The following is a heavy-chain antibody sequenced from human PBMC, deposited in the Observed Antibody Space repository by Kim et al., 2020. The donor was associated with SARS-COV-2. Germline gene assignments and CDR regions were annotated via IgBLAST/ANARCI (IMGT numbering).Heavy chain of an antibody. J-gene: IGHJ4*02. V-gene: IGHV4-4*02. CDR2: IYHSGST. Sequence: SETLSLTCAVSGGSISSSNWWSWVRQPPGKGLEWIGEIYHSGSTNYNPSLKSRVTISVDKSKNQFSLKLSSVTAADTAVYYCARFVFWSAESSGGFDYWGQGTLVTVSS. D-gene: IGHD3-3*01. CDR1: GGSISSSNW. CDR3: ARFVFWSAESSGGFDY.